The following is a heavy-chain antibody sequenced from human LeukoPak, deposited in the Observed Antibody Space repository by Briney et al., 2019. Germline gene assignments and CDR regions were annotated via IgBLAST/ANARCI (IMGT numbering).Heavy chain of an antibody. CDR3: ARLVEQDWFDP. D-gene: IGHD2-21*01. Sequence: NPSETLSLTCTVSGGSISSSSYYWGWIRQPPGKGLEWIGSIYYSGSTYYNPSLKSRVTISVDTSKNQFSLKLSSVTAADTAVYYCARLVEQDWFDPWGQGTLVTVSS. V-gene: IGHV4-39*01. J-gene: IGHJ5*02. CDR1: GGSISSSSYY. CDR2: IYYSGST.